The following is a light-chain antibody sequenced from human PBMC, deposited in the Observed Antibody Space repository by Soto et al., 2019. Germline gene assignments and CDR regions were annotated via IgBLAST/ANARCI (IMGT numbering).Light chain of an antibody. CDR1: HDIRKY. CDR2: DAS. V-gene: IGKV1-33*01. J-gene: IGKJ5*01. CDR3: QQYEIFPIT. Sequence: DIQMTQSPSSLSASVGDIVTITCQASHDIRKYLNWYQQKPGKAPKLLIYDASNMETGVPSRFTGSGSGTDFTFTISSLQPEDIATYYCQQYEIFPITFGQGTRLENK.